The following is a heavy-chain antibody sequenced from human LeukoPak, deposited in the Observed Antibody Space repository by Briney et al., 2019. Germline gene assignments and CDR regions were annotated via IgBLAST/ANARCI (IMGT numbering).Heavy chain of an antibody. J-gene: IGHJ4*02. CDR3: AKGPYDSSGSDY. CDR1: GFTFSSYA. CDR2: ISGSGGST. D-gene: IGHD3-22*01. V-gene: IGHV3-23*01. Sequence: GGSLRLSCAASGFTFSSYAMSWVRQAPGKGLEWVSAISGSGGSTYYADSVKGRFTISRDNSKNRLYLQMNSLRAEDTAVYYCAKGPYDSSGSDYWGQGTLVTVSS.